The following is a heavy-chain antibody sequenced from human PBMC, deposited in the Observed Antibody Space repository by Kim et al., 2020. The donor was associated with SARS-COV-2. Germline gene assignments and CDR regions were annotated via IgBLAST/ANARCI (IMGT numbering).Heavy chain of an antibody. D-gene: IGHD3-9*01. Sequence: GGSLRLSCAASGFTFSSYSMNWVRQAPGKGLEWVSSISSSSSYIYYADSVKGRFTISRDNAKNSLYLQMNSLRAEDTAVYYCARDSNFDWLLSGYYYYGMDVWGQGTTVTVSS. V-gene: IGHV3-21*01. CDR2: ISSSSSYI. CDR1: GFTFSSYS. J-gene: IGHJ6*02. CDR3: ARDSNFDWLLSGYYYYGMDV.